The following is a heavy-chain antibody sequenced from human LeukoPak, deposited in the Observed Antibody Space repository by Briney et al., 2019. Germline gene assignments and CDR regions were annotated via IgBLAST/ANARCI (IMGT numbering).Heavy chain of an antibody. V-gene: IGHV1-2*06. Sequence: ASVKVSCKASGYTLTDYYMHWVRQAPGQGLEWMGRINPNSGGTNYAQKFQGRVTMTRDTSISTVYMELSRLRSDDTAVYFCARRGRVVAAAGHYYGMDVWGQGTTVTVSS. CDR2: INPNSGGT. D-gene: IGHD6-13*01. J-gene: IGHJ6*02. CDR3: ARRGRVVAAAGHYYGMDV. CDR1: GYTLTDYY.